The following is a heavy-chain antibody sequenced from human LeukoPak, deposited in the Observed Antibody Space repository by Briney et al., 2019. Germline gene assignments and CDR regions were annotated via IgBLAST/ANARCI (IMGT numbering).Heavy chain of an antibody. CDR3: GRGMRDYYGLDY. D-gene: IGHD3-10*01. CDR2: IKQDGSKK. CDR1: GFTFSNYW. V-gene: IGHV3-7*01. J-gene: IGHJ4*02. Sequence: GGSLRLSCAASGFTFSNYWMSWVRQAPGKGLEWVANIKQDGSKKYYVDSVRGRFTISRDNAKNTLFLQMNSLTVEDTAVYYCGRGMRDYYGLDYWGQGILVTVSS.